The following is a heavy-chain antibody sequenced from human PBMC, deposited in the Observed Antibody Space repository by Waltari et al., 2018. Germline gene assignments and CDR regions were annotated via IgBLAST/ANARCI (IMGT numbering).Heavy chain of an antibody. Sequence: EVQLVESGGGLVQPGGSLRLSCAASGFTFSSYWMSWVRQAPGKGLEWVANIKQDGSEKYYVDSVKGRFTIARDNAKNSLYLQMNSLRAEDTAVYYCARLGSANWFDPWGQGTLVTVSS. CDR2: IKQDGSEK. J-gene: IGHJ5*02. V-gene: IGHV3-7*01. CDR3: ARLGSANWFDP. CDR1: GFTFSSYW.